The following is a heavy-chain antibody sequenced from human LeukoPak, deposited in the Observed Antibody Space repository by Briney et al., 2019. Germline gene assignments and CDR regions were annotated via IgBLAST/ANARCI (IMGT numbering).Heavy chain of an antibody. CDR3: ANSYYDRAPLFDY. CDR1: GFTFDDYA. Sequence: HAGGSLRLSCAASGFTFDDYAMHWVRQAPGKGLEWVSGISWNSGSIGYADSVKGRFTISRDNAKNSLYLQMNSLRAEDTALYYCANSYYDRAPLFDYWGHGTLVTVSS. J-gene: IGHJ4*01. CDR2: ISWNSGSI. V-gene: IGHV3-9*01. D-gene: IGHD3-22*01.